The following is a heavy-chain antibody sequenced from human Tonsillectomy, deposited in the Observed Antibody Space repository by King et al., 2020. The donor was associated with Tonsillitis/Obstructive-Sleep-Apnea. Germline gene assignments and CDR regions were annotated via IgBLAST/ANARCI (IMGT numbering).Heavy chain of an antibody. CDR3: ARRLRVRGDFDY. CDR1: CGSISSSNYY. CDR2: IYFSGSA. J-gene: IGHJ4*02. V-gene: IGHV4-39*01. D-gene: IGHD3-10*01. Sequence: QLQESGPGLVKPSETLSLTCTVSCGSISSSNYYWGWIRQPPGKGLEWIGSIYFSGSAYYTPSLKSRVTISVDTSKNQFSLRLSSVTAADTAVYYCARRLRVRGDFDYWGQGTLVTVSS.